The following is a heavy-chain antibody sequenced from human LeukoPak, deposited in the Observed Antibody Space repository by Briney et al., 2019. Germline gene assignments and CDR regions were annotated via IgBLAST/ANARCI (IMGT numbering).Heavy chain of an antibody. D-gene: IGHD2-15*01. V-gene: IGHV1-2*02. J-gene: IGHJ4*02. CDR2: INPNSGGT. CDR1: GYTFTGYY. CDR3: ARSPDIVVVVAATRGSPSSEFDY. Sequence: ASVKVSCKASGYTFTGYYMHWVRQAPGQGLEWMGWINPNSGGTNYAQKFQGRVTMTRDTSISTAYMELSRLRSDDTAVYYCARSPDIVVVVAATRGSPSSEFDYRGQGTLVTVSS.